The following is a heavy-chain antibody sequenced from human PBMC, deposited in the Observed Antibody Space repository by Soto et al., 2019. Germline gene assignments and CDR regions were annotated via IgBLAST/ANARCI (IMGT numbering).Heavy chain of an antibody. Sequence: PSETLSLTCAVYGGSFSGYYWSWIRQPPGKGLEWIGEINHSGSTNYNPSLKSRLTISVDTSKNQLSLRVRSVTAADTAVYYCARDWASHGMDVWRQGTTVTVSS. CDR3: ARDWASHGMDV. J-gene: IGHJ6*02. CDR1: GGSFSGYY. V-gene: IGHV4-34*01. CDR2: INHSGST. D-gene: IGHD3-16*01.